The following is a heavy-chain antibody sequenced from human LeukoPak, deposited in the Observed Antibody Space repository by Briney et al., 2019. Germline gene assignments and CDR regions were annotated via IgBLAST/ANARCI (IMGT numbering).Heavy chain of an antibody. CDR3: ASSPAFDILTGYFPYYFDY. V-gene: IGHV4-59*01. D-gene: IGHD3-9*01. J-gene: IGHJ4*02. Sequence: SETLSLTCTVSGGSISSYYWSWLRQPPGKGLEWVGYIYYSGSTNYNPSLKSRVTISVDTSKNQFSLRLSSVTAADTAVYYCASSPAFDILTGYFPYYFDYWGQGTLVTVSS. CDR2: IYYSGST. CDR1: GGSISSYY.